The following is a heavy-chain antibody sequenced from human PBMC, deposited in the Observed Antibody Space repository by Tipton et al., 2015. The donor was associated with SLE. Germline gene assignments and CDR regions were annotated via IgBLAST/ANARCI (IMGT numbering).Heavy chain of an antibody. CDR2: IYTSGST. Sequence: TLSLTCTVSGGSISSGSYYWSWIRQPAGKGLEWIGYIYTSGSTNYNPSLKSRVTISVDTSKNQFSLKLSSVTAADTAVYYCARGRVDYDSSGYYTGNAFDIWGQGTMVTVSS. J-gene: IGHJ3*02. CDR3: ARGRVDYDSSGYYTGNAFDI. V-gene: IGHV4-61*09. D-gene: IGHD3-22*01. CDR1: GGSISSGSYY.